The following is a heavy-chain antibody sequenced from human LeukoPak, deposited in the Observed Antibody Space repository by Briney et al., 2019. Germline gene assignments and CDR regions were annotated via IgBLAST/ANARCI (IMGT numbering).Heavy chain of an antibody. CDR2: INHSGGI. V-gene: IGHV4-34*01. J-gene: IGHJ4*02. CDR3: ARGLYSSSRTARY. CDR1: GGSFSGYY. D-gene: IGHD6-13*01. Sequence: SETLSLTCAVYGGSFSGYYWSWIRQPPGKGLEWIGEINHSGGINYNPSLKSRVTISVDTSKNQFSLKLSSVTAADTAVYYCARGLYSSSRTARYWGQGTLVTVSS.